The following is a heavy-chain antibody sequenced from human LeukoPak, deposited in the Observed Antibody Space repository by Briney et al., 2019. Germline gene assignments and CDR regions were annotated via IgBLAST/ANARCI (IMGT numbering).Heavy chain of an antibody. Sequence: KPSETLSLTCTVSGGSISSSSYYWDWIRQPPGKGLECIGSIYYSGSTYYNPSLKSRVTISVDTSKNQFSLKLSSVTAADTAVYYCARADDILTGYQYDYWGQGTLVTVSS. CDR3: ARADDILTGYQYDY. CDR1: GGSISSSSYY. J-gene: IGHJ4*02. CDR2: IYYSGST. D-gene: IGHD3-9*01. V-gene: IGHV4-39*07.